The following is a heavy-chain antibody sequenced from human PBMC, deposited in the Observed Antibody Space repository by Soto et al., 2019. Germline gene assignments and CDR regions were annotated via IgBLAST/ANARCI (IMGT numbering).Heavy chain of an antibody. CDR2: ISNDGNTQ. Sequence: GGSLRLSCAGSAASGFSFSDYSIHWVRQPPGKGLEWLALISNDGNTQYYAQSVKGRFTVSRDNSKNTLSLQMNSLTHDDTAMYYCARFSFGHLYDSSVPNISSGYSGKGTLFTGPS. CDR3: ARFSFGHLYDSSVPNISSGY. J-gene: IGHJ4*02. V-gene: IGHV3-30-3*01. D-gene: IGHD3-22*01. CDR1: GFSFSDYS.